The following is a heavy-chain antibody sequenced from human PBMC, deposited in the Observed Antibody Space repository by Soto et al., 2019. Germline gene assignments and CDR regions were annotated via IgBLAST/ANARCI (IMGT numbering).Heavy chain of an antibody. V-gene: IGHV4-30-4*01. D-gene: IGHD4-17*01. CDR1: GGSISSGDYY. J-gene: IGHJ6*02. CDR3: ARDRTTVVTSYYYYGMDV. Sequence: SETLSLTCTVSGGSISSGDYYWSWIRQPPGKGLEWIGYIYYSGSTYYKPSLKSRVTISVDTSKKQFSLKLSSVTAADTAVFYCARDRTTVVTSYYYYGMDVWGQGTTVTVSS. CDR2: IYYSGST.